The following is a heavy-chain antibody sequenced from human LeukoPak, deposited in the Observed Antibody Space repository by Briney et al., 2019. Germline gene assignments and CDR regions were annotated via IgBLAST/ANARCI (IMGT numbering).Heavy chain of an antibody. V-gene: IGHV3-21*01. CDR3: ARDLRYYYGSGNVLYNWFDP. Sequence: AGALTLSCAPSRFTLSNESLNEVHPAPPRGRKWVSSIIISSYIYHPHSVKGRFTISRVNAKNSLYLQMNSLRAEDTAVYYCARDLRYYYGSGNVLYNWFDPWGQGTLVTVSS. J-gene: IGHJ5*02. D-gene: IGHD3-10*01. CDR1: RFTLSNES. CDR2: IIISSYI.